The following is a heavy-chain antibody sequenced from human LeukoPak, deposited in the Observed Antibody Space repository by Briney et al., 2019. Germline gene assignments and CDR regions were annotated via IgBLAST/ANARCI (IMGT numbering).Heavy chain of an antibody. D-gene: IGHD4-17*01. V-gene: IGHV1-69*04. Sequence: SVKVSCKASGGTLSSYAISWVRQAPGQGLEWMGRINPILGIANYAQKFQGRVTITADKSTSTAYMELSSLRSEDTAVYYCARWVYGDYQHYYGMDVWGQGTTVTVSS. CDR2: INPILGIA. CDR1: GGTLSSYA. CDR3: ARWVYGDYQHYYGMDV. J-gene: IGHJ6*02.